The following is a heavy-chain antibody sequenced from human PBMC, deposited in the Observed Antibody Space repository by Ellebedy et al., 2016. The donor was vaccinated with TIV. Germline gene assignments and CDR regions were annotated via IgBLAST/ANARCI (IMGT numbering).Heavy chain of an antibody. J-gene: IGHJ3*02. CDR1: GGTFSSYA. Sequence: SVKVSCXASGGTFSSYAISWVRQAPGQGLEWMGGIIPIFGTANYAQKFQGRVTITADESTSTAYMELSSLRSEDTAVYYCAREGVWDGGNSVGAFDIWGQGTMVTVSS. D-gene: IGHD4-23*01. CDR2: IIPIFGTA. CDR3: AREGVWDGGNSVGAFDI. V-gene: IGHV1-69*13.